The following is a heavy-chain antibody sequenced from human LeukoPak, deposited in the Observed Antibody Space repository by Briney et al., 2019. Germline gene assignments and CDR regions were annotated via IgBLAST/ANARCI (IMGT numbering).Heavy chain of an antibody. CDR1: GGSISYYY. Sequence: SETLSLTCTVSGGSISYYYWSWIRQSPGRGLEWIGYIYYSGTTNYNPSLKSRVTISVDTSKNQLSLQLRSVTAADTAVYYCAREDPQTTVPEGMDVWGQGTTVTVSS. D-gene: IGHD4-17*01. CDR3: AREDPQTTVPEGMDV. CDR2: IYYSGTT. J-gene: IGHJ6*02. V-gene: IGHV4-59*01.